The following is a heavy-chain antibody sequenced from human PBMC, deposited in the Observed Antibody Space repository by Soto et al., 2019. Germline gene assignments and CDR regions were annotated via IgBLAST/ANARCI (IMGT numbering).Heavy chain of an antibody. Sequence: GESLKISCKGSGYSFTSYWIGWVRQMPGKGLEWMGIIYPGDSDTRYSPSFQGQVTISADKSITTTYLQWRSLRASDTAIYYCARQRANDAFDIWGLGTMVTVSS. CDR2: IYPGDSDT. CDR1: GYSFTSYW. V-gene: IGHV5-51*01. CDR3: ARQRANDAFDI. J-gene: IGHJ3*02.